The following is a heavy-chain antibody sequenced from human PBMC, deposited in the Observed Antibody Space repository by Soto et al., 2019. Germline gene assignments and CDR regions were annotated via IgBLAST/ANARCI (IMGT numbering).Heavy chain of an antibody. J-gene: IGHJ4*02. CDR2: INPAPNSA. CDR3: PRASSRVSSLVEPY. V-gene: IGHV1-46*01. D-gene: IGHD3-9*01. CDR1: NDRLSSHL. Sequence: GTSVKVPCKASNDRLSSHLIHCVRQAPGEGLEWMGIINPAPNSASYSKEFPGRLTLTSDMPSRTVYMQLSNLRSDDPAVSHCPRASSRVSSLVEPYCGRGIRVTVSS.